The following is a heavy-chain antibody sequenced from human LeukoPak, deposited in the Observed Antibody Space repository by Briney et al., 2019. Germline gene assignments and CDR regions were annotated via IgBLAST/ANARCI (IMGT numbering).Heavy chain of an antibody. CDR2: ISSSSSYI. CDR1: GFTFSSYS. J-gene: IGHJ6*02. D-gene: IGHD2-2*02. V-gene: IGHV3-21*01. CDR3: ARDGYCSSTSCYTGYYYYYGMDV. Sequence: PGGSLRLSCAASGFTFSSYSMNWVRQAPGKWLEWVSSISSSSSYIYYADSVKGRFTISRDNAKNSLYLQMNSLRAQDTAVYYCARDGYCSSTSCYTGYYYYYGMDVWGQGTTVTVSS.